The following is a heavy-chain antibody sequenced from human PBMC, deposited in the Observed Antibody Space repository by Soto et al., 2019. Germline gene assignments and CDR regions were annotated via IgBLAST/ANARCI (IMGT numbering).Heavy chain of an antibody. CDR3: ASSYGSGYRAFDY. V-gene: IGHV1-69*02. J-gene: IGHJ4*02. D-gene: IGHD3-10*01. Sequence: QVQLVQSGAEVKRPGSSVKVSCKASGDTFTFYSINWVRQAPGLGLEWMGRINPILSMTNSAQRFQGRVTMTPDKSTSTAYMELSSLRSEDTATYYCASSYGSGYRAFDYWGQGALVTVSS. CDR1: GDTFTFYS. CDR2: INPILSMT.